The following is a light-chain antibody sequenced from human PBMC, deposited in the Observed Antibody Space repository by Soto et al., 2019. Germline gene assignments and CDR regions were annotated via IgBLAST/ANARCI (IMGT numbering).Light chain of an antibody. Sequence: EIVLTQSPGTLSLSPGERATLPCRASQSVNSRLAWYQHKPGQAPRLIISGASSRATGIPDRFSGSGSATDCTLTISRLEPEDFALYYCQHYGRSPITLGQGTRLEIK. CDR3: QHYGRSPIT. J-gene: IGKJ5*01. V-gene: IGKV3-20*01. CDR2: GAS. CDR1: QSVNSR.